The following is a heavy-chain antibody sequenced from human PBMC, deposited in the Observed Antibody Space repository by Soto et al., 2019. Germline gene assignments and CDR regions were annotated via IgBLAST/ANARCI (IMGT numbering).Heavy chain of an antibody. Sequence: QVQLVQSGAEVKKPGSSVKVSCKASGGTFSSYTISWVRQAPGQGLEWMGRIIPILGIANYAQKFQGRVKITADKSTSTAYMELCSLRAEDTAAYYCAVKLGYWGGGSCLWGQGTLVTVSS. J-gene: IGHJ4*02. CDR3: AVKLGYWGGGSCL. D-gene: IGHD2-15*01. V-gene: IGHV1-69*02. CDR1: GGTFSSYT. CDR2: IIPILGIA.